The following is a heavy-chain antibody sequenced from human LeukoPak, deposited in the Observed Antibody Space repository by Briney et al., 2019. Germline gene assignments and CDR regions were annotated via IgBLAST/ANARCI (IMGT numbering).Heavy chain of an antibody. CDR3: AYGRGDYGDYVLLY. CDR2: IWYDGSNI. Sequence: SGGSLRLSCEASGLTFSASGMHWVRQAPGKGLEWVGVIWYDGSNIYYADSVKGRFTISRDNSKNTLYLQMNSLRAEDTAVYYCAYGRGDYGDYVLLYWGHGTLVTVSS. J-gene: IGHJ4*01. CDR1: GLTFSASG. V-gene: IGHV3-33*01. D-gene: IGHD4-17*01.